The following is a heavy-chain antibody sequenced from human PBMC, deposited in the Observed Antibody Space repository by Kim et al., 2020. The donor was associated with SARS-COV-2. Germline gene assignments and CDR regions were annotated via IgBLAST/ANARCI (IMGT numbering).Heavy chain of an antibody. V-gene: IGHV3-23*01. CDR3: AKVGSGAYVGRDYFDY. CDR2: LGGGGGAS. CDR1: GFKFSNYA. Sequence: GGSLRLSCTTSGFKFSNYAMSWFRQASGKGLEWVSALGGGGGASYYADSVNGRFTISRDSSTNTMYLQMNTLRVEDTAVYYCAKVGSGAYVGRDYFDYWGQGTLVTVSP. D-gene: IGHD4-17*01. J-gene: IGHJ4*02.